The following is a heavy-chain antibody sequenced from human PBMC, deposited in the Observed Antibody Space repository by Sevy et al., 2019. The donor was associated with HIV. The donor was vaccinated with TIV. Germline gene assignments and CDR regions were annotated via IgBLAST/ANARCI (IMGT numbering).Heavy chain of an antibody. CDR2: ISGSDNSI. CDR3: ARDHVKDGDLGDYYYYAMDV. D-gene: IGHD4-17*01. V-gene: IGHV3-11*01. J-gene: IGHJ6*02. CDR1: GFTFSDYY. Sequence: GGSLRLSCAASGFTFSDYYMSWIRQAPGKGLEWVSYISGSDNSIYYADSVKGRFTISRDNAKNSLYLQMNSLRAEDTAVYYCARDHVKDGDLGDYYYYAMDVWGQGTTFTVSS.